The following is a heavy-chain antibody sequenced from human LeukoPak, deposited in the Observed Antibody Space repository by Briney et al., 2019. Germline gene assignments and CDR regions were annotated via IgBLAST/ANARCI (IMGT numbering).Heavy chain of an antibody. J-gene: IGHJ4*02. Sequence: GRTLRLSCAASGFTVSSNYMSWVRQAPGTGLEWVGRIKSKTDGGTADYAAPVKGRFTISRDDSKNTLYLQMNSLKTEDTAVYYCTTDPRYCSGGSCYGHFEYWGQGTLVTVSS. CDR2: IKSKTDGGTA. CDR1: GFTVSSNY. D-gene: IGHD2-15*01. V-gene: IGHV3-15*01. CDR3: TTDPRYCSGGSCYGHFEY.